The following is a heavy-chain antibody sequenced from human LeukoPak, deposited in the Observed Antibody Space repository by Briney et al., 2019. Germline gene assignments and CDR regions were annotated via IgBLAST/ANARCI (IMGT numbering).Heavy chain of an antibody. CDR2: ITGSGGNT. CDR1: GFTFSNYA. Sequence: GGSLRLSCAASGFTFSNYAMSCVRQAPGKGLEWVSAITGSGGNTYYADSVKGRFTISRDNSKNTEFLQMNRLRAEDTAVYYCAKWGDYDVLTGYYVSDYWGQGTLVTVSS. V-gene: IGHV3-23*01. D-gene: IGHD3-9*01. CDR3: AKWGDYDVLTGYYVSDY. J-gene: IGHJ4*02.